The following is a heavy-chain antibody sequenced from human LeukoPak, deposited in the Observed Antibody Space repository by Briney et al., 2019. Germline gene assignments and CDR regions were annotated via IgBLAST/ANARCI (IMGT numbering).Heavy chain of an antibody. V-gene: IGHV1-18*01. J-gene: IGHJ4*02. CDR1: GYTFTSYG. CDR2: ISAYNGNT. D-gene: IGHD2-15*01. Sequence: ASVKVSCKASGYTFTSYGISWVRQAPGQGLEWMGWISAYNGNTNYAQKLRGRVTMTTDTSTSTAYMELRSLRSDDTAVYYCASRSTYCSGSSCYRIPFDYWGQGTLVTVSS. CDR3: ASRSTYCSGSSCYRIPFDY.